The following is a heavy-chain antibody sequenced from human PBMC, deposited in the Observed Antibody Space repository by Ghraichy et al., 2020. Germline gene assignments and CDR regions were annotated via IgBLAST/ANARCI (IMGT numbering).Heavy chain of an antibody. J-gene: IGHJ5*02. V-gene: IGHV1-2*02. CDR2: INPNGGGT. CDR1: GYTFTDFY. Sequence: ASVKVSCKASGYTFTDFYIHWMLQAPGQGLEWLGWINPNGGGTIYAPKFKGRITMTTDTSINTAYMQLSGLRSDDTAVYYCARRSWFDPWGQGTLVTVSS. CDR3: ARRSWFDP.